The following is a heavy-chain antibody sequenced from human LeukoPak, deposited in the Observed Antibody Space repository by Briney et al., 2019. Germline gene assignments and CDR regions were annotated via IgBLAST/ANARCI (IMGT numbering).Heavy chain of an antibody. CDR2: IWYDGSNK. CDR3: AREFGKYYFDY. Sequence: GGSLRLSCAASGFTFSSYGMHWVRQAPGKGLEWVAIIWYDGSNKYYADSVKGRFTISRDNSKNTLYLQMNSLRAEDTAVYFCAREFGKYYFDYWGQGTLVTVSS. J-gene: IGHJ4*02. D-gene: IGHD3-16*01. CDR1: GFTFSSYG. V-gene: IGHV3-33*01.